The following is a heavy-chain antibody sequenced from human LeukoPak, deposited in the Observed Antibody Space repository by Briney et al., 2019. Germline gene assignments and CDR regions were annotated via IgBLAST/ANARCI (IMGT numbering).Heavy chain of an antibody. J-gene: IGHJ4*02. CDR1: GFTFSSYA. D-gene: IGHD3-22*01. V-gene: IGHV3-30-3*01. CDR2: ILHDVSNK. Sequence: PGGSLRLSCAASGFTFSSYAMHWVRQAPGKGLEWVAAILHDVSNKYYADSVKGRFTISRDNSKNTLSLQMNSLRADDTAVYYCGRDGDSSGYFYFDNWGQGTLVTVSS. CDR3: GRDGDSSGYFYFDN.